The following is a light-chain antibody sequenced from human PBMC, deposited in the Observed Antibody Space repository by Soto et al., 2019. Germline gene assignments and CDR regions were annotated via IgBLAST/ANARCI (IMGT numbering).Light chain of an antibody. CDR1: QSIGSW. V-gene: IGKV1-5*01. J-gene: IGKJ1*01. CDR2: DAS. CDR3: QQYNSYST. Sequence: DFQMTQSPSTLSASVGDRVTITCRASQSIGSWLAWYQQKPGKAPKLLIYDASSLESGVPSRFSGSGSGTEFTLTISSLQPDDFATYYCQQYNSYSTFGQGTKVEIK.